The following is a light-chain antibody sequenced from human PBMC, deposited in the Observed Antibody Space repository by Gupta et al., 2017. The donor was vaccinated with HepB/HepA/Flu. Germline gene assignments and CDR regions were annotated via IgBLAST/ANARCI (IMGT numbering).Light chain of an antibody. J-gene: IGKJ4*01. CDR2: GAS. CDR3: QQYNNWPLT. V-gene: IGKV3-15*01. Sequence: SPGERATLSCRASQSVSSNLAWYQQKPGQATRLLIYGASTRATGIPARFSGSGSGTEFTLTISSLQSEDFAVYYCQQYNNWPLTFGGGTKVEIK. CDR1: QSVSSN.